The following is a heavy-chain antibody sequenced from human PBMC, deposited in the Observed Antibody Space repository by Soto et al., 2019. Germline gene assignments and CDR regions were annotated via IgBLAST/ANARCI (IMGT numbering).Heavy chain of an antibody. CDR1: GGTFSSYA. D-gene: IGHD4-4*01. V-gene: IGHV1-69*13. CDR2: IIPIFGTA. J-gene: IGHJ6*02. CDR3: ARDWATTVTHYGMDV. Sequence: SVKVSCKASGGTFSSYAISWVRQAPGQGLEWMGGIIPIFGTANYAQKFQGRVTITADESTSTAYMELSSLRSEDTAVYYCARDWATTVTHYGMDVWGQGTTVTVSS.